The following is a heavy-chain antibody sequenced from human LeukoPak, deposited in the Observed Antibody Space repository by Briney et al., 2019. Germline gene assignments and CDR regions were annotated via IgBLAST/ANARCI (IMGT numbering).Heavy chain of an antibody. CDR2: INPNSGGT. V-gene: IGHV1-2*02. Sequence: GASVKVSCKASGYTFTGYYMHWVRQAPGQGLEWMRWINPNSGGTNYAQKFQGRVTMTRDTSISTAYMELSRLRSDDTAVYYCARGARQSSGYYYERDWGQGTLVTVSS. D-gene: IGHD3-22*01. J-gene: IGHJ4*02. CDR3: ARGARQSSGYYYERD. CDR1: GYTFTGYY.